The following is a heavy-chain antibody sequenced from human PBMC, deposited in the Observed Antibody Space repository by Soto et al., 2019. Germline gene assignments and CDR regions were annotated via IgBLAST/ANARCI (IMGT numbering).Heavy chain of an antibody. J-gene: IGHJ5*02. CDR1: VGSISSAGYY. V-gene: IGHV4-31*03. CDR2: IYYSGST. Sequence: PSETLSLTCTVSVGSISSAGYYWCWIRQHPGKGLEWIGCIYYSGSTYYTPSLRSRVSISLDTSKNQFSLKLSSVTAADTAVYYCATTNGAYSYNSASWGQGTLVTVSS. CDR3: ATTNGAYSYNSAS. D-gene: IGHD3-16*01.